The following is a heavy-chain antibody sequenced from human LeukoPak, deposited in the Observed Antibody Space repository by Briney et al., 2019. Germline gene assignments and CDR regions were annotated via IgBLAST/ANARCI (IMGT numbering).Heavy chain of an antibody. CDR2: IYTSGST. CDR1: GGTISSYY. J-gene: IGHJ6*02. D-gene: IGHD3-10*01. Sequence: SETLSLTCTASGGTISSYYWSWIRQPAGKGLEWIGSIYTSGSTNYNPSLKSRVTMSVDTSKNQFSLKLSSVTAADTAVYYCARGGQYGSGSYYTYYYYGMDVWGQGTTVTVSS. CDR3: ARGGQYGSGSYYTYYYYGMDV. V-gene: IGHV4-4*07.